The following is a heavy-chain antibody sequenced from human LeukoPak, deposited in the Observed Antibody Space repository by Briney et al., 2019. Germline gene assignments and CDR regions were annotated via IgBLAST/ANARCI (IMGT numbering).Heavy chain of an antibody. J-gene: IGHJ4*02. CDR3: AKSGNSGYSHAFDS. Sequence: PGGSLRLSCAASGLTFSSYAMSWVRQAPGKGPECVSTISGSGGNTYYADSVKGLFTISRDNSQNTLYLQMNSLRAEDTAVYYCAKSGNSGYSHAFDSWGQGTLVTVSS. V-gene: IGHV3-23*01. D-gene: IGHD5-18*01. CDR1: GLTFSSYA. CDR2: ISGSGGNT.